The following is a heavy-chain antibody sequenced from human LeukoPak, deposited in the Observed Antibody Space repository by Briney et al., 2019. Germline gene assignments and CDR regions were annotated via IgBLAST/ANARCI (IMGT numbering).Heavy chain of an antibody. Sequence: PGGSLRLSCATSGFTFSDYTMNWVRQAPGKGLRWVSSISSSSTYIYYADSVKGRFTISRDNAKNSLYLQMNSLGAEDTAVYYCVREGSGWYFDLWGRGTLVTVSS. CDR1: GFTFSDYT. J-gene: IGHJ2*01. CDR3: VREGSGWYFDL. D-gene: IGHD3-10*01. V-gene: IGHV3-21*01. CDR2: ISSSSTYI.